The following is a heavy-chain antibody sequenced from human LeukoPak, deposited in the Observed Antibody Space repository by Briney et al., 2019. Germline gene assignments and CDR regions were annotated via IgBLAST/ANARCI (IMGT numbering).Heavy chain of an antibody. J-gene: IGHJ4*02. CDR2: VLHSGST. D-gene: IGHD6-13*01. CDR3: VRDNPRQQGFAY. Sequence: SGTLSLTCTVSGGSVSSNNWWSWVRQPPGKGLEWIGEVLHSGSTNSNPSLKSRVTMSIDKSKNQYSLKLTSVTAADTAVYYCVRDNPRQQGFAYWGQGTLVTVSS. V-gene: IGHV4-4*02. CDR1: GGSVSSNNW.